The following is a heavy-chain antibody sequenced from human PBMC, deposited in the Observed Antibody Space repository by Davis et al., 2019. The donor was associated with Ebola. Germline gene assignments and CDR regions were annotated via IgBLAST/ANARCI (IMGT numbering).Heavy chain of an antibody. V-gene: IGHV3-66*01. CDR1: GFTVSSNY. CDR3: ARDQGGSGSYYVYYYYGMDV. Sequence: GESLKISCAASGFTVSSNYMSWVRQAPGKGLEWVSVIYSGGSTYYADSVKGRFTISRDNSKNTLYLQMNSLRAEDTAVYYCARDQGGSGSYYVYYYYGMDVWGQGTTVTVSS. CDR2: IYSGGST. D-gene: IGHD3-10*01. J-gene: IGHJ6*02.